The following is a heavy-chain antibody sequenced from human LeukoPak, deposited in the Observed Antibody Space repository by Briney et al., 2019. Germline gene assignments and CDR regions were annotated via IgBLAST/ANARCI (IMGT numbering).Heavy chain of an antibody. Sequence: GGSLRLSCAASGFTFTDFYMNWIRQAPGKGLEWLSYISSSGSTIYYADSVKGRFTISRDNAKNSLYLQMNSLRAEDTAVYYCAKKNYGDYVSAFDIWGQGTMVTVSS. D-gene: IGHD4-17*01. J-gene: IGHJ3*02. CDR1: GFTFTDFY. V-gene: IGHV3-11*01. CDR3: AKKNYGDYVSAFDI. CDR2: ISSSGSTI.